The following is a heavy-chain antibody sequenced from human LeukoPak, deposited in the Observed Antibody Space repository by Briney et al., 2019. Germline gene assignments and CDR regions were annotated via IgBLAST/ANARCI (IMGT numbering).Heavy chain of an antibody. Sequence: GGSPRLSCAASGFTFSSYGVHWVRQAPGKGLEWVAVIWYDGSNKYYADSVKGRFTISRDSSKNTLYLQMNSLRAEDTAVYYCARVSQVRGVIRKGLYYYGMDVWGKGTTVTVSS. D-gene: IGHD3-10*01. V-gene: IGHV3-33*01. CDR1: GFTFSSYG. J-gene: IGHJ6*04. CDR3: ARVSQVRGVIRKGLYYYGMDV. CDR2: IWYDGSNK.